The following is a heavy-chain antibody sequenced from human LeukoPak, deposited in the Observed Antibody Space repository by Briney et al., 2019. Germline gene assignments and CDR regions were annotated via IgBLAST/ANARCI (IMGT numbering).Heavy chain of an antibody. CDR3: AREGIAAAPGAFDI. Sequence: GGSLRLSCAASGFTFSSYSMNWVRQAPGKGLEWVSYISSSSSTIYYADSVKGRFTISRDNAKNSLYLQMNSLGAEDTAVYYCAREGIAAAPGAFDIWGQGTMVTVSS. V-gene: IGHV3-48*04. J-gene: IGHJ3*02. CDR2: ISSSSSTI. D-gene: IGHD6-13*01. CDR1: GFTFSSYS.